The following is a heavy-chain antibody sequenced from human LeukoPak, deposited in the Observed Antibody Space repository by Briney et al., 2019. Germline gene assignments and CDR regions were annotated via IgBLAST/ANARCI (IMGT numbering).Heavy chain of an antibody. CDR1: GFTFSNYG. V-gene: IGHV3-30*03. D-gene: IGHD2/OR15-2a*01. Sequence: PGGSLRLSCAASGFTFSNYGMHWVRQAPGKGLEWVALISYDGSNEYYADSVKGRFTISRDNSKNTLYLQMNSLRAEDTAVYYSHLVLPTRKENYYGMDVWGKGTTVTVSS. CDR2: ISYDGSNE. J-gene: IGHJ6*04. CDR3: HLVLPTRKENYYGMDV.